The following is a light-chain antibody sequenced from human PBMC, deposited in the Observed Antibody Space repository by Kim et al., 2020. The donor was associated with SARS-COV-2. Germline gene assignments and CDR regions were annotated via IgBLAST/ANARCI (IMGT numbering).Light chain of an antibody. V-gene: IGLV1-51*01. CDR1: SSNIGKNY. CDR3: GTWDSSLSAVV. J-gene: IGLJ2*01. CDR2: DNN. Sequence: GQEVTISCSGSSSNIGKNYVSWYQQLPKTAPKLLIYDNNEQPSGIPDRFSGSKSGTSATLGITGLQTGDEADYYCGTWDSSLSAVVFGGGTQLTVL.